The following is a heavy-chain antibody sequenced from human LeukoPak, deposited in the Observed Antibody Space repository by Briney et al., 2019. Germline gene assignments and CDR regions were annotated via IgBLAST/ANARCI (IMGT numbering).Heavy chain of an antibody. J-gene: IGHJ3*02. V-gene: IGHV3-73*01. CDR2: IRSKANSYAT. D-gene: IGHD2-21*01. Sequence: PGGSLRLSCAASGFTFSGSSVFWVRQASGKGLEWVGRIRSKANSYATAYAASVQGRFTISRDDSKNTAYLQMNSLKTEDTAVYYCAGIPAGVAHFDIWGQGTMVTVSS. CDR1: GFTFSGSS. CDR3: AGIPAGVAHFDI.